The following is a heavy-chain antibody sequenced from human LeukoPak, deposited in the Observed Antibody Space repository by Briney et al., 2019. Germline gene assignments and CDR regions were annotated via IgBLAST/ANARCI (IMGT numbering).Heavy chain of an antibody. CDR1: GYTFTSYG. V-gene: IGHV1-18*01. D-gene: IGHD2-21*02. Sequence: ASGKVSCKASGYTFTSYGISWVRQAPGQGVEGMGWIRAYNGNTNYAQKLQGRVTMTTDTSTSTAYMELRSLRSDDTAVYYCAVAYCGGDCYSPTPDYWGQGTLVTVSS. CDR3: AVAYCGGDCYSPTPDY. J-gene: IGHJ4*02. CDR2: IRAYNGNT.